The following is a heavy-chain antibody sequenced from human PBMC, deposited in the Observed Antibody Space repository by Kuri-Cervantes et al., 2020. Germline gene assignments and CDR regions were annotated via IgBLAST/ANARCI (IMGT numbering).Heavy chain of an antibody. CDR2: MNPNSGNT. J-gene: IGHJ6*03. CDR3: ATAPCHILAHMDNCYMDV. D-gene: IGHD2-2*03. CDR1: GYTFTYRY. V-gene: IGHV1-8*02. Sequence: ASVKVSCKASGYTFTYRYLHWVRQATGQGLEWMGWMNPNSGNTGYAQKFQGRVTMTRNTSISTAYMELSSLRFEDTAVYYCATAPCHILAHMDNCYMDVWGRGTTVTVSS.